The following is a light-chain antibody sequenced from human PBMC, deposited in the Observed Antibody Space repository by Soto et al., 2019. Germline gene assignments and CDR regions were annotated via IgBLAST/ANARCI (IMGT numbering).Light chain of an antibody. CDR2: LEGSGSY. CDR3: GTWDFNTRV. J-gene: IGLJ3*02. CDR1: SGHSSYI. V-gene: IGLV4-60*02. Sequence: QPVLTQSSSASASLGSSVKLTCTLSSGHSSYIIAWHQQQPGKAPRYLMKLEGSGSYNKGSGVPDRFSGSSSGADRYLTVSHLQFEDEADYYGGTWDFNTRVFGGGTKLTVL.